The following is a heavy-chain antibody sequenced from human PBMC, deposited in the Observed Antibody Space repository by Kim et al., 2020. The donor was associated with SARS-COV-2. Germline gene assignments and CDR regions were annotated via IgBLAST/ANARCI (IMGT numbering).Heavy chain of an antibody. D-gene: IGHD4-4*01. Sequence: GGSLRLSCAASGFTFSGSAIQWIRQASGKGLEWVGRIRGKANSYATAYAASVKGRFTISRDDSKNTAYLQMNSLKTEDTAVYYCTSCLQPTDHWRQCTLV. J-gene: IGHJ4*02. CDR1: GFTFSGSA. CDR2: IRGKANSYAT. V-gene: IGHV3-73*01. CDR3: TSCLQPTDH.